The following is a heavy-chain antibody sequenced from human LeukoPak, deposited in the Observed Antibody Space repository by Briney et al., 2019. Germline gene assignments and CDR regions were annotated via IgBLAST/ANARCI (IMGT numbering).Heavy chain of an antibody. CDR3: AKDASGYSYGLFLVDDWFDP. D-gene: IGHD5-18*01. V-gene: IGHV3-23*01. J-gene: IGHJ5*02. Sequence: GGSLRLSCAASGFTFSSYAMSWVRQAPGKGLEWVSAISGSGGSTYYADSVKGRFTISRDNSKNTLYLQMNSLRAEDTAVYYCAKDASGYSYGLFLVDDWFDPWGQGTLVTVSS. CDR2: ISGSGGST. CDR1: GFTFSSYA.